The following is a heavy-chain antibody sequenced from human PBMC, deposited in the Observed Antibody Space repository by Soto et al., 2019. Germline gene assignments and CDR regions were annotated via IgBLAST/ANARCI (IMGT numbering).Heavy chain of an antibody. V-gene: IGHV1-69*08. J-gene: IGHJ6*03. Sequence: QVQLVQSGAEVKKPGSSVKVSCKASGGTFSSYTISWVRQAPGQGLEWMGRIIPILGIANYAQKFQGRVTITADKSTSTAYMELSSLISEDTAVYYCARDQSTVLKHYYMDVWGKGTTVTVSS. CDR2: IIPILGIA. D-gene: IGHD4-17*01. CDR1: GGTFSSYT. CDR3: ARDQSTVLKHYYMDV.